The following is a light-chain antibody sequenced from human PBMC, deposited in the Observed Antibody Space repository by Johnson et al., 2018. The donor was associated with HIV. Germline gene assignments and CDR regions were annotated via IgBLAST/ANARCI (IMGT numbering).Light chain of an antibody. Sequence: QSVLTQPPSVSAAPGQKVTISCSGSSSNIGNNYVSWYQQLPGTAPKLLIYDNNRRPSGIPDRFSGSKSGTSGTLGITGLQTGDEADYYCGSWDSSLSAYVSVTGTKFTVL. V-gene: IGLV1-51*01. CDR3: GSWDSSLSAYV. CDR2: DNN. J-gene: IGLJ1*01. CDR1: SSNIGNNY.